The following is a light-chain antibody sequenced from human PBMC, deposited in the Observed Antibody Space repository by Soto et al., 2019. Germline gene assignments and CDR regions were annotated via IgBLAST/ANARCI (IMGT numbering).Light chain of an antibody. V-gene: IGKV1-39*01. Sequence: DIQMTQSPSSLSASVGDRVTITCRASQSISSYLNWYQQKPGKAPKLLIYAASSLQSGVPSRFSGSGSGTDFTLTIISLQPEDFATYYCQQSYSTSTWTFGQGTKVAIK. J-gene: IGKJ1*01. CDR3: QQSYSTSTWT. CDR2: AAS. CDR1: QSISSY.